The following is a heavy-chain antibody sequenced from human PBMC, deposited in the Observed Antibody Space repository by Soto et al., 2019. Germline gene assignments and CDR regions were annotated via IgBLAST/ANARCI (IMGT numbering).Heavy chain of an antibody. V-gene: IGHV3-11*01. D-gene: IGHD1-1*01. CDR3: AREKINWNYFDF. Sequence: QVRLVESGGGLVKPGGSLRLSCVASGFTFSDYSMTWTRQAPGKGLEWISHISRSGSVIYYADSVKGRFTISRDNDRKVLYLQMNSLRAEDTGVYYCAREKINWNYFDFWGQGDLVAVSS. J-gene: IGHJ4*02. CDR1: GFTFSDYS. CDR2: ISRSGSVI.